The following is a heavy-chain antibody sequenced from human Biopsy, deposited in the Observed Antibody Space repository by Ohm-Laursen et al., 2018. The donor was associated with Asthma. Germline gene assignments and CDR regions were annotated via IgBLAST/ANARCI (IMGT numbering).Heavy chain of an antibody. J-gene: IGHJ4*02. V-gene: IGHV1-69*01. D-gene: IGHD2-2*01. CDR3: ARKAGSCISRTCYSLDF. CDR2: INSVFGTT. CDR1: GGTFNTYV. Sequence: SSVKVSCKSLGGTFNTYVIGWVRQAPGQGLEWMGGINSVFGTTTYPQKFQDRVTITVGDSTSTVYMELSSLRSEDTAVYYCARKAGSCISRTCYSLDFWGQGTLVTVSS.